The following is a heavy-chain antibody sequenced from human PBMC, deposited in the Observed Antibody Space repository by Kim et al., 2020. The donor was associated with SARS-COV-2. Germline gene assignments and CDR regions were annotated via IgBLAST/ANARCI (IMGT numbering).Heavy chain of an antibody. CDR3: AREGGTGTDGGFDY. Sequence: ASVKVSCKASGYTFTGYYMHWVRQAPGQGLEWMGWINPNSGGTNYAQKFQGRFTMTRDTSISTAYMELSRLRSDDTAVYYCAREGGTGTDGGFDYWGQGTLVTVSS. J-gene: IGHJ4*02. CDR1: GYTFTGYY. CDR2: INPNSGGT. V-gene: IGHV1-2*02. D-gene: IGHD1-7*01.